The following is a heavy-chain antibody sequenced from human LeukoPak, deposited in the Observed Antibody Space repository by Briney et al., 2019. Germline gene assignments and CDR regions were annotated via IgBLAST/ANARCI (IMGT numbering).Heavy chain of an antibody. CDR1: GGTFSSYA. J-gene: IGHJ4*02. Sequence: SVKVSCKASGGTFSSYAISWVRQAPGQGLEWMGGIIPIFGTANYAQKFQGRVTITADESTSTAYMELRSLRSDDTAVYYCATDTYYYDSSGYRYFDYWGQGTLVTVSS. V-gene: IGHV1-69*13. D-gene: IGHD3-22*01. CDR2: IIPIFGTA. CDR3: ATDTYYYDSSGYRYFDY.